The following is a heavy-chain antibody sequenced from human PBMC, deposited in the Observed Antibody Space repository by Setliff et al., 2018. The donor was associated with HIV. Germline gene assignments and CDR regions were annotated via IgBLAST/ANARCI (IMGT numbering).Heavy chain of an antibody. V-gene: IGHV1-2*02. CDR3: ARDLAYCSGGSCYRPFIYYFYYMDV. CDR2: VRPYNADK. D-gene: IGHD2-15*01. J-gene: IGHJ6*03. Sequence: ASVKVSCKASGFTFSDYYMHWVRQAPGQGLEWMGWVRPYNADKNYAQKFQGRVTMTSDTSISTAYLELSGLTSDDTAIYYCARDLAYCSGGSCYRPFIYYFYYMDVWGKGATVTVSS. CDR1: GFTFSDYY.